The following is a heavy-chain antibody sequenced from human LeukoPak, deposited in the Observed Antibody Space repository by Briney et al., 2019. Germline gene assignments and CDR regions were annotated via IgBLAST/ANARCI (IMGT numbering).Heavy chain of an antibody. V-gene: IGHV4-4*07. Sequence: SETLSLTCTVPGGSISSYYWSWIRQPAGKGLEWIGRIYTSGSTNYNPSLKSRVTMSVDTSKNQFSLKLSSVTAADTAVYYCARALQYYDYVWGSYRYQDVWGKGTTVTVSS. J-gene: IGHJ6*03. CDR1: GGSISSYY. CDR3: ARALQYYDYVWGSYRYQDV. CDR2: IYTSGST. D-gene: IGHD3-16*02.